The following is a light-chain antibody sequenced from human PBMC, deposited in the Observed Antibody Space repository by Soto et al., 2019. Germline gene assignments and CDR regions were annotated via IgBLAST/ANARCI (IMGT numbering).Light chain of an antibody. V-gene: IGLV1-40*01. CDR2: GNT. CDR3: LSFDSSLSVV. Sequence: QSVLTKPPSVSGAPGQRVTISCTGSSSNIGAGYDVHWYQQLPGRAPKLLIYGNTNRPSGVPDRFSGSKSGTSASLAITGLQAEDEADYYCLSFDSSLSVVFGGVTKLTVL. CDR1: SSNIGAGYD. J-gene: IGLJ2*01.